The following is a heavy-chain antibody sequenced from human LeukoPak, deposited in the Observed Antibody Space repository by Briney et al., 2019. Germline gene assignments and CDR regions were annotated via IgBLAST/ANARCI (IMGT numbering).Heavy chain of an antibody. D-gene: IGHD6-19*01. CDR1: GGXISSDY. V-gene: IGHV4-59*01. Sequence: SETLSLTCTVSGGXISSDYWSWIRQPPGKGLEWIGYIFYSGNTNYNPSLESRVTISVDTSKNQFSLRLSSVTAADTAIYYCASLTPGYSSGSSFKDYYYMDVWGKGTSVIVSS. CDR3: ASLTPGYSSGSSFKDYYYMDV. CDR2: IFYSGNT. J-gene: IGHJ6*03.